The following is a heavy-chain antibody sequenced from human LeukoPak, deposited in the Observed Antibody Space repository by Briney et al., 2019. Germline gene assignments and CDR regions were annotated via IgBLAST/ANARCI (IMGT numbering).Heavy chain of an antibody. J-gene: IGHJ4*02. CDR3: AKGLQVAVAVNFDY. D-gene: IGHD6-19*01. CDR2: INSDGSST. CDR1: GFTFRHYD. V-gene: IGHV3-74*01. Sequence: GGSLRLSCVASGFTFRHYDMSWVRQAPGKGLEWVSSINSDGSSTSYADSVKGRFTISRDNAKNSLYLQMNSLRAEDTAVYYCAKGLQVAVAVNFDYWGQGTLVTVSS.